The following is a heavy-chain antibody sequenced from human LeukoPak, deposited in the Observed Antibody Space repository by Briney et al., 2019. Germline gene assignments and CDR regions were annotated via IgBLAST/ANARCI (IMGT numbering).Heavy chain of an antibody. V-gene: IGHV3-23*01. D-gene: IGHD1-26*01. CDR2: IDSGGGST. J-gene: IGHJ4*02. Sequence: PGGSLRLSCAASGFTFTNYAMSWVRQAPGKGLEWVATIDSGGGSTHYADSVKGRFTISRDSSKNTLYLQMNSLRAEDTAVYYCARDVGPIHFDYWGQGTLVTVSS. CDR3: ARDVGPIHFDY. CDR1: GFTFTNYA.